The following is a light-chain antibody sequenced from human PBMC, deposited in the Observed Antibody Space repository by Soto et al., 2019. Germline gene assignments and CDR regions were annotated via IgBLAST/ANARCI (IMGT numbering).Light chain of an antibody. CDR2: GTS. Sequence: ELVLTQSPGTLSLSPGERATLSCRASQRMSSNYLAWYQQKPGQSPRLLIYGTSSRATGIPDRFSGSGSGTDFTLTISGLEPEDSAVYYCQQYGTLPPRYTFGQGTKLDIK. CDR3: QQYGTLPPRYT. CDR1: QRMSSNY. J-gene: IGKJ2*01. V-gene: IGKV3-20*01.